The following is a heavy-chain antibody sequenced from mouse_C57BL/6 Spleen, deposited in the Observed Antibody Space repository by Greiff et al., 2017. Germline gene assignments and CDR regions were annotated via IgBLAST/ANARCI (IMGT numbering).Heavy chain of an antibody. D-gene: IGHD4-1*02. CDR1: GYAFSSYW. J-gene: IGHJ3*01. V-gene: IGHV1-80*01. Sequence: VQLQESGAELVKPGASVKISCKASGYAFSSYWTNWVKQRPGKGLEWIGQIYPGDGDTNYNGKFKGKATLTADKSSSTAYMQLSSLTSEDSAVYFCARGNWDGGFAYWGQGTLVTVSA. CDR3: ARGNWDGGFAY. CDR2: IYPGDGDT.